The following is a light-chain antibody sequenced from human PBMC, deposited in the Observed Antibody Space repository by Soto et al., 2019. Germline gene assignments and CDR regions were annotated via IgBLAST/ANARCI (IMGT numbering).Light chain of an antibody. J-gene: IGLJ2*01. V-gene: IGLV2-14*01. CDR3: SSYTSSSTVV. Sequence: QSVLTQPASVSGSPGQSIAISCTGTSHDVGGYNYVSWYQQHPGKAPKLMIYDVSARPSGVSNRFSGSKSDNTASLTISGLQAEDEAEYFCSSYTSSSTVVFGGGTKVTVL. CDR1: SHDVGGYNY. CDR2: DVS.